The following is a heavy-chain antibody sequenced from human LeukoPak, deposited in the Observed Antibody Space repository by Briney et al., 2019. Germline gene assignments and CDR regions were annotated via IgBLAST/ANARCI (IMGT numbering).Heavy chain of an antibody. CDR2: IDPADSQT. CDR3: ARQLTSGDCDY. V-gene: IGHV5-10-1*01. Sequence: GESLRISFQGSGXSFTSYCICWVRQMPGRDLEWMGRIDPADSQTNYSPSFQGHVTISADKSISTVYLQWSTLKASDTAMYYCARQLTSGDCDYWGQETLVTVSS. CDR1: GXSFTSYC. D-gene: IGHD1-1*01. J-gene: IGHJ4*02.